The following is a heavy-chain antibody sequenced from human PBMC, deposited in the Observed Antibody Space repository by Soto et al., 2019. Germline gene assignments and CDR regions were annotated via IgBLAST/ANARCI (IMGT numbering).Heavy chain of an antibody. CDR1: SGSIGTYF. CDR2: IYYSGTT. Sequence: SGTLSLTCTVSSGSIGTYFWSWIRQPPGKGLEWIGYIYYSGTTNYNPSLKSRVTIFLDTSKNQFSLRLSSVTAADTAVYYCARGRGGTYDAFDIWGQGTLVTVSS. D-gene: IGHD1-26*01. V-gene: IGHV4-59*01. J-gene: IGHJ3*02. CDR3: ARGRGGTYDAFDI.